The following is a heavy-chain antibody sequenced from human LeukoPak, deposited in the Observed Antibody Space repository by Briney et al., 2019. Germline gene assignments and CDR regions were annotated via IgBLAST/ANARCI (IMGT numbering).Heavy chain of an antibody. V-gene: IGHV3-33*01. CDR2: VWSDGNGK. D-gene: IGHD3-10*01. CDR1: GFTFSTYG. CDR3: TTGITLVRGSNYALDV. J-gene: IGHJ6*02. Sequence: GGSLRLSCAASGFTFSTYGMHWVRQAPGKGLEWVALVWSDGNGKFYADSVKGRFTISRDNSKNTLYLQMNSLKTEDTGVYYCTTGITLVRGSNYALDVWGQGTTVTVS.